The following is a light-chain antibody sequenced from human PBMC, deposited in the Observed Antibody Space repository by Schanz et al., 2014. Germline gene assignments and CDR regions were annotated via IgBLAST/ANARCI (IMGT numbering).Light chain of an antibody. V-gene: IGLV2-14*01. CDR3: CSYAGSTTYWL. CDR2: DVS. CDR1: SSDVGGYKY. Sequence: QSALTQPASVSGSPGQSITISCTGTSSDVGGYKYVSWYQQHPGKAPKLMIYDVSNRPSGVSSRFSGSKSGNTASLTISGLQAEDEADYYCCSYAGSTTYWLFGGGTKLTVL. J-gene: IGLJ3*02.